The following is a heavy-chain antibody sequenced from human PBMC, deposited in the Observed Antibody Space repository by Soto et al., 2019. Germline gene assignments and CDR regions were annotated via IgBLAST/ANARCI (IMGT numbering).Heavy chain of an antibody. Sequence: VQLVQSGAEVKKPGASVKVSCKASGYSFTSYDINWVRQATGQGLEWMGWMNPNSGNTGYAQKFQGRVTMTRDNSITTAYMELTSLRDDDSAVYYCAGDKVGTTGIDFWGQGTLVTVSS. V-gene: IGHV1-8*01. CDR3: AGDKVGTTGIDF. D-gene: IGHD1-26*01. CDR1: GYSFTSYD. J-gene: IGHJ4*02. CDR2: MNPNSGNT.